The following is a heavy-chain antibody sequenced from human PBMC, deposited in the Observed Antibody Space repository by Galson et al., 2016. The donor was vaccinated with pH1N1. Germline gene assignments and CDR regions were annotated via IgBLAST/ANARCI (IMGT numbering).Heavy chain of an antibody. D-gene: IGHD2-2*01. CDR2: IYTSGST. J-gene: IGHJ6*02. CDR1: GVFISSHY. Sequence: ETLSLTCSVSGVFISSHYWSWIRQPAGKGLEWIGRIYTSGSTSYNPSLKSRITMSVDTSKNQFSLKVTSLTAADTAVYYCAREYLVVGEGWEYGLDVWGQGTTVTVSS. CDR3: AREYLVVGEGWEYGLDV. V-gene: IGHV4-4*07.